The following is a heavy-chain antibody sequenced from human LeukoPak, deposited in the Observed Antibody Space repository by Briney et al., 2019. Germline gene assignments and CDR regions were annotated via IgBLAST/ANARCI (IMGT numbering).Heavy chain of an antibody. CDR2: FDPEDGET. D-gene: IGHD6-13*01. CDR1: GYTLTELS. V-gene: IGHV1-24*01. CDR3: ATVEQHLVFLGAFDI. Sequence: ASVKVSCKVSGYTLTELSMHWVRRAPGKGLEWMGGFDPEDGETIYAQKFQGRVTMTEDTSTDTAYMELSSLRSEDTAVYYCATVEQHLVFLGAFDIWGQGTMVTVSS. J-gene: IGHJ3*02.